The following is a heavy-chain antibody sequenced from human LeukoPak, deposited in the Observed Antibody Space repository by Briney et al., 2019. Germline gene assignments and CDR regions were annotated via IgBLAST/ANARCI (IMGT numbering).Heavy chain of an antibody. Sequence: GGSLRLSREASGFNFSAYWMHWVRQAPGKGLVWVSRVDFDGSSTSYADSVKGRFTISRDNAKNTLYLQMNSLRAEDTAVYYCARDSVSASKPFQHWGQGTLVTVSS. D-gene: IGHD3-3*02. V-gene: IGHV3-74*01. CDR1: GFNFSAYW. CDR3: ARDSVSASKPFQH. CDR2: VDFDGSST. J-gene: IGHJ1*01.